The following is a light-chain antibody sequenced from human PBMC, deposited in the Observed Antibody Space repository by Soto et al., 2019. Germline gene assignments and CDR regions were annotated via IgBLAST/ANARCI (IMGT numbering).Light chain of an antibody. CDR3: QQHSNWPPT. V-gene: IGKV3-11*01. CDR1: QSVSSF. J-gene: IGKJ4*01. Sequence: EIVLTQSPATLSLSPGERATLSCRASQSVSSFLAWYQQKVGQAPRLLISDASNRATGIPARFSGYGSETDFTLTISILEPEDFAVYYCQQHSNWPPTFGGGTKVEI. CDR2: DAS.